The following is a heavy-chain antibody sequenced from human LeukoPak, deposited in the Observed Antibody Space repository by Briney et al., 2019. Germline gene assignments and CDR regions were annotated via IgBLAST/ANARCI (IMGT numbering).Heavy chain of an antibody. Sequence: SETLSLTCTVSGGSISSSSYYWGWIRQPPGKGLEWIGTIYYSGSTYYNPSLKNRVTISVDTSKNQFSLKLSSVTATDTAVYYCARLGHSVTYYVDHYYFDYWGQGTLVTVSS. J-gene: IGHJ4*02. CDR1: GGSISSSSYY. D-gene: IGHD1-26*01. CDR2: IYYSGST. V-gene: IGHV4-39*01. CDR3: ARLGHSVTYYVDHYYFDY.